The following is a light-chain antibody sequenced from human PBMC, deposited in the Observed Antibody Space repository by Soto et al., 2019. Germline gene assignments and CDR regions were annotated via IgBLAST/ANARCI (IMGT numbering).Light chain of an antibody. Sequence: DIQMTQSPSTLSASVGDRVTITCRASQSVDSWLAWYQQRPGKAPKALIYKASNLESGVPSRFSGSGSGTEFTLTITSLQPGDIATYYCQQYTTLVTFGQGTMVEMK. CDR3: QQYTTLVT. J-gene: IGKJ1*01. CDR1: QSVDSW. V-gene: IGKV1-5*03. CDR2: KAS.